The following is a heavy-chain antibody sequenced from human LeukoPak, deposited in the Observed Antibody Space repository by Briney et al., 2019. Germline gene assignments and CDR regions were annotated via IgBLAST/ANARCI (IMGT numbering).Heavy chain of an antibody. CDR2: FDREDGET. J-gene: IGHJ4*02. CDR1: GYTLTELS. Sequence: ASVKVSCKVSGYTLTELSMHWVRQAPGKGLEWMGGFDREDGETIYAQKFQGRVTMTEDTSTDTAYMEMSSLRSEDTAVYYCATNNIRVVVVTLVNWGQGTLVTVSS. V-gene: IGHV1-24*01. D-gene: IGHD3-22*01. CDR3: ATNNIRVVVVTLVN.